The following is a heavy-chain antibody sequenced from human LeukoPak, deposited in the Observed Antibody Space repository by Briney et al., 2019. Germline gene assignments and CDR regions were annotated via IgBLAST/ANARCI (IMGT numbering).Heavy chain of an antibody. V-gene: IGHV3-48*04. CDR2: ISSSSSTI. CDR1: GFTFSSYS. D-gene: IGHD4/OR15-4a*01. J-gene: IGHJ4*02. CDR3: ASGAPTLSGY. Sequence: GGSLRLSCAASGFTFSSYSMNWVRQAPGKGLEWVSYISSSSSTIYYADSVKGRFTISRDNAKNSLYLQMNSLRAEDTAVYYCASGAPTLSGYWGQGTLVTVSS.